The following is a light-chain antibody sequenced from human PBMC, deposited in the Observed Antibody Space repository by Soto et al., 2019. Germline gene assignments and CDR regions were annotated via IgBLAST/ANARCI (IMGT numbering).Light chain of an antibody. V-gene: IGLV1-51*01. CDR2: DND. Sequence: QSVLTQPPSVSAAPGQKVTISCSGSSSNIGNNYVFWYQQLPGTALKLLIYDNDKRPSGIPDRFSGSKSGTSATLGITGLQTGDEADYYCATWDRSLSVGVFGGGTQLTVL. J-gene: IGLJ2*01. CDR3: ATWDRSLSVGV. CDR1: SSNIGNNY.